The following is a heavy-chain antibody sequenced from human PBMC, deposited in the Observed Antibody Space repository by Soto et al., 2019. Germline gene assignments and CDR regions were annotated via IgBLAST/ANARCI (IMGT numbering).Heavy chain of an antibody. CDR3: ARAKNYDFWSGYDAFDI. D-gene: IGHD3-3*01. CDR1: GFTFISYS. V-gene: IGHV3-21*01. J-gene: IGHJ3*02. CDR2: ISSSSSYI. Sequence: PGGSLRLSCASSGFTFISYSMNWVRQAPGKGLEWVSSISSSSSYIYYADSVKGRFTISRDNAKNSLYLQMNSLRAEDTAVYYCARAKNYDFWSGYDAFDIWGQGTMVTVSS.